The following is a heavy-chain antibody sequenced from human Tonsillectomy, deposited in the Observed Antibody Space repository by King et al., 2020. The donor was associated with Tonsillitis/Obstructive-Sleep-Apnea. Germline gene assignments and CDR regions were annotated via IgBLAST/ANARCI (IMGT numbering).Heavy chain of an antibody. J-gene: IGHJ4*02. CDR2: IWYDGSNK. D-gene: IGHD3-3*01. CDR3: ARARALEWSNFDY. Sequence: VQLVESGGGVVQPGRSLRLSCAASGFTFSSYGMHWVRQAPGKGLEWVAVIWYDGSNKYYADSVKGRFTISRDNSKNTLYLQMNSLRAEDTAVYYCARARALEWSNFDYWGQGTLVTVSS. V-gene: IGHV3-33*01. CDR1: GFTFSSYG.